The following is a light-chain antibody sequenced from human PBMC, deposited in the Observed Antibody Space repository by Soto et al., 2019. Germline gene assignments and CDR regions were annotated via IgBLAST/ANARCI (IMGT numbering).Light chain of an antibody. CDR3: QQSYSSPPT. J-gene: IGKJ1*01. V-gene: IGKV1-39*01. Sequence: DIQTTQSPSSLSASVGDRVTITCRASQSISSYLNWYQQKPGKAPKLLIYAASSLQSGVPSRFSGSGSGTDFTLTISSLQPEDFATYYCQQSYSSPPTFGQGTNVDIK. CDR1: QSISSY. CDR2: AAS.